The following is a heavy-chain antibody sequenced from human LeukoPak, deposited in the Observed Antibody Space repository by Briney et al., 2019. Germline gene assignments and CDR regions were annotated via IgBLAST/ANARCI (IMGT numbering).Heavy chain of an antibody. CDR3: TKDLKYYYADNHSEVDEHDY. CDR1: GFTFSSFG. J-gene: IGHJ4*02. D-gene: IGHD4-23*01. Sequence: GGSLRLSCAASGFTFSSFGMHWGRQAAGQGLEWVAFILSDGTNKYYADSVKGRFTISRDSSKNTLSLQMNSLRVEDTALYYCTKDLKYYYADNHSEVDEHDYWGQGTLVTVSS. CDR2: ILSDGTNK. V-gene: IGHV3-30*02.